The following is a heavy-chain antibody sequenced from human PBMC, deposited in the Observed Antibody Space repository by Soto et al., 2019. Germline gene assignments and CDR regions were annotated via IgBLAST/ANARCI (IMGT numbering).Heavy chain of an antibody. D-gene: IGHD1-1*01. Sequence: QVQLVESGGGVVQPGRSLRLSCAASGFSFSNYGVNWVRQPLGKGLEWVAVISNDGSTQYYADSVKGRFTISRDNSKNTLSLQMNSLRPEDSAIYYCHLDEYGDCWGQGALVTVSS. V-gene: IGHV3-30*03. CDR2: ISNDGSTQ. CDR1: GFSFSNYG. J-gene: IGHJ4*02. CDR3: HLDEYGDC.